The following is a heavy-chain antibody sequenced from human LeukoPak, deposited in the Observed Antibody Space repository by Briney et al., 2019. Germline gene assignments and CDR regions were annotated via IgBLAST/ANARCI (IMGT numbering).Heavy chain of an antibody. CDR3: ARQRITIFGVAHKYYYYGIDV. D-gene: IGHD3-3*01. V-gene: IGHV1-46*01. Sequence: GASVKVSCKASGYTFTSYYMHWVRQAPGQGLAWMGIINPSGGSTSYAQKFQGRVTMTRDTSTSTVYMELRSLRSEDTAVYYCARQRITIFGVAHKYYYYGIDVWGQGTTVTVSS. CDR2: INPSGGST. CDR1: GYTFTSYY. J-gene: IGHJ6*02.